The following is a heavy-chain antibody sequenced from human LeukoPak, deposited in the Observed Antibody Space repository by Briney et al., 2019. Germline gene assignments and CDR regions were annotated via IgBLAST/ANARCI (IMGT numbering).Heavy chain of an antibody. CDR1: GASISSVSYY. D-gene: IGHD3-22*01. CDR3: ARQMMDSSAFDY. J-gene: IGHJ4*02. Sequence: SETLSLTCSVAGASISSVSYYWGWVRQPPGKGLELIGSVSYSGSTYYNPSLKSRVTISLDTSKNQFSLKLSSVTAADTAVYYCARQMMDSSAFDYWGRGTLVTVPS. CDR2: VSYSGST. V-gene: IGHV4-39*01.